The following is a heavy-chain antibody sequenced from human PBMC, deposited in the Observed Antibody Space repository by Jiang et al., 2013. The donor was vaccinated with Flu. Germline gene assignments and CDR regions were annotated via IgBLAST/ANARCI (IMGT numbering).Heavy chain of an antibody. V-gene: IGHV2-5*02. J-gene: IGHJ5*02. CDR3: ARITVGSSWDWFDP. CDR1: GFSLSTSGVG. CDR2: IYWDDDK. D-gene: IGHD6-13*01. Sequence: KPTQTLTLTCTFSGFSLSTSGVGVGWIRQPPGKALEWLALIYWDDDKRYSPSLKSRLTITKDTSKNQVVLTMTNMDPVDTATYYCARITVGSSWDWFDPWGQGTLVTVSS.